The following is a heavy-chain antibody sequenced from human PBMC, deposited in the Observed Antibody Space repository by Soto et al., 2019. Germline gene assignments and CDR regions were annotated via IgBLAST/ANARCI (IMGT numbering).Heavy chain of an antibody. J-gene: IGHJ6*02. D-gene: IGHD2-2*01. CDR3: AKEGYCSSTSCYGLGESLDV. CDR2: ISYDGSNK. CDR1: GFTFSSYG. V-gene: IGHV3-30*18. Sequence: GGSLRLSCAASGFTFSSYGMHWVRQAPGKGLEWLAVISYDGSNKYYADSVKGRFTISRDNSKNTLYLQMNSLRAEDTAVYYCAKEGYCSSTSCYGLGESLDVWGQGTTVTVSS.